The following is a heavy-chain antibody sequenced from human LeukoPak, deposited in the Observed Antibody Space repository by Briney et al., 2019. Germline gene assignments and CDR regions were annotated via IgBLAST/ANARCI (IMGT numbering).Heavy chain of an antibody. CDR1: GYTFTGYY. CDR2: INSHSGDT. V-gene: IGHV1-2*02. J-gene: IGHJ5*02. D-gene: IGHD3-3*01. Sequence: ASVKVSCKASGYTFTGYYMHWVRQAPGQGLEWMGWINSHSGDTNFAQKFQGRVTMTRDTSISTAYMELSRLTSDDTAAYYCARDADFYWFDPWGQGTLVTVSS. CDR3: ARDADFYWFDP.